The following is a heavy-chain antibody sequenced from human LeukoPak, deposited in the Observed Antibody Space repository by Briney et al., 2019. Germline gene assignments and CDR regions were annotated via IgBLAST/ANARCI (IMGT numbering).Heavy chain of an antibody. CDR1: GGSFGGYY. Sequence: SETLSLTCAVYGGSFGGYYWTWIRQPPGKGLEWIGEINHSGSTNYNPSLKSRVAISVDTSKNQFSLKLSSVTAADTAVYYCARGSPYSSSWTPAFWWGQGTLVTVSS. J-gene: IGHJ4*02. D-gene: IGHD6-13*01. CDR2: INHSGST. CDR3: ARGSPYSSSWTPAFW. V-gene: IGHV4-34*01.